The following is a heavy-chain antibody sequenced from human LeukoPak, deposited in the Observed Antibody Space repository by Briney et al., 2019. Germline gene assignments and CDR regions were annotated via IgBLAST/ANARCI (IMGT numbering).Heavy chain of an antibody. CDR3: ARGYDFWSGYYPYGMDV. D-gene: IGHD3-3*01. V-gene: IGHV3-33*01. Sequence: PGGSLRLSCAASGFTFSSYGMHWVRQAPGKGLEWVAVIWYDGSNKYYADSVKGRFTISRDNSKNTLYLQMNSLRAEDTAVYYCARGYDFWSGYYPYGMDVWGQGTTVTVSS. CDR1: GFTFSSYG. CDR2: IWYDGSNK. J-gene: IGHJ6*02.